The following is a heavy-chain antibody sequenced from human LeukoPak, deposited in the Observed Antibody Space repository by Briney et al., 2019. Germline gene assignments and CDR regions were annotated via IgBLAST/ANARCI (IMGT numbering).Heavy chain of an antibody. CDR2: ISAYNGNT. J-gene: IGHJ3*02. CDR1: GYTFTSYG. D-gene: IGHD3-10*01. CDR3: ASYYYGSGSYYNAGAFDI. Sequence: ASVKVSCKASGYTFTSYGISWVRQAPGQGLERMGWISAYNGNTNYAQKLQGRVTMTTDTSTSTAYMELRSLRSDDTAVYYCASYYYGSGSYYNAGAFDIWGQGTMVTVSS. V-gene: IGHV1-18*01.